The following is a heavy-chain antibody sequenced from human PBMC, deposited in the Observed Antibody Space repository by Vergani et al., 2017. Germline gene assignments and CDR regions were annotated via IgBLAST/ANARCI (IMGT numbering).Heavy chain of an antibody. CDR2: IYYSGST. J-gene: IGHJ4*02. V-gene: IGHV4-31*03. CDR3: AREEAYYYGSGRGGFDY. CDR1: GGSISSGGYY. Sequence: QVQLQESGPGLVKPSETLSLTCTVSGGSISSGGYYWSWIRQHPGKGLEWIGYIYYSGSTYYNPSLKSRVTISVDTSKNQFSLKLSSVTAADTAVYYCAREEAYYYGSGRGGFDYWGQGTLVTVSS. D-gene: IGHD3-10*01.